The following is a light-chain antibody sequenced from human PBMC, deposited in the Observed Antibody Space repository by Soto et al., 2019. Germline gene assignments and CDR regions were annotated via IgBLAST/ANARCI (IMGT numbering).Light chain of an antibody. CDR2: EVS. V-gene: IGLV2-14*01. J-gene: IGLJ1*01. Sequence: QSVLTQPASVSGSPGQSITISCTGTSSDVGGYNYVSWYQQLPGKAPKLMIYEVSNRPSGVSNRFSGSKSGNTASLTISGLQAEDEADYYCSSYTGSSTLVFGTGTKVTVL. CDR1: SSDVGGYNY. CDR3: SSYTGSSTLV.